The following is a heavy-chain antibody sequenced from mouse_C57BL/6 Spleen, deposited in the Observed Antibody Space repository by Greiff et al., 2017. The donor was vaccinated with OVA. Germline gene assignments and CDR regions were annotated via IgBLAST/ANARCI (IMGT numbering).Heavy chain of an antibody. CDR1: GYTFTDYY. CDR3: ARGGGTWGY. CDR2: INPNNGGT. V-gene: IGHV1-26*01. D-gene: IGHD3-3*01. Sequence: EVQLQQSGPELVKPGASVKISCKASGYTFTDYYMNWVKQSHGKSLEWLGDINPNNGGTSYNQKFKGKATLTVDKSSSTAYMELRSLTSEDSAVYYCARGGGTWGYWGQGTTLTVSS. J-gene: IGHJ2*01.